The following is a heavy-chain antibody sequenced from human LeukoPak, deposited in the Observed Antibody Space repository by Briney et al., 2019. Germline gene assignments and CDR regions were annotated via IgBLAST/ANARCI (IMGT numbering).Heavy chain of an antibody. CDR3: ARDVSGESALGY. CDR1: GDTFTTYY. Sequence: ASVKVSCKASGDTFTTYYMHWVRQAPGQGLEGMGIINPSGGYTTYAPKFQGRVTMTRDTSTSTSYMELYRLRSEATAVYYCARDVSGESALGYWGQGTLVTVSS. V-gene: IGHV1-46*01. J-gene: IGHJ4*02. CDR2: INPSGGYT. D-gene: IGHD3-10*01.